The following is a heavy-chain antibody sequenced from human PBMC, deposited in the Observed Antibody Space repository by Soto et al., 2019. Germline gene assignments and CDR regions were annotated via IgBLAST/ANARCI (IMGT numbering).Heavy chain of an antibody. V-gene: IGHV1-18*01. Sequence: QVQLVQSGAEVKKPGASVKVSCKASGFTFTNYGFSWVRQAPGQGLEWMGWISASNFDTHYAQELQGRVTMTTDTSTSTAYMAVSSMTSDDTAVYYFARKPTGHHFDYWGQGTLVTVYS. D-gene: IGHD1-1*01. CDR3: ARKPTGHHFDY. CDR1: GFTFTNYG. CDR2: ISASNFDT. J-gene: IGHJ4*02.